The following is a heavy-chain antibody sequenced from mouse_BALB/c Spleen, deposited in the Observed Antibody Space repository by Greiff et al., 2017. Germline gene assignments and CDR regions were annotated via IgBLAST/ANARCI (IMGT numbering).Heavy chain of an antibody. CDR1: GYTFTEYT. J-gene: IGHJ4*01. D-gene: IGHD1-2*01. Sequence: EVQRVESGPELVKPGASVKISCKTSGYTFTEYTMHWVKQSHGKSLEWIGGINPNNGGTSYNQKFKGKATLTVDKSSSTAYMELRSLTSEDSAVYYCATPTTATSYYAMDYWGQGTSVTVSS. CDR2: INPNNGGT. V-gene: IGHV1-18*01. CDR3: ATPTTATSYYAMDY.